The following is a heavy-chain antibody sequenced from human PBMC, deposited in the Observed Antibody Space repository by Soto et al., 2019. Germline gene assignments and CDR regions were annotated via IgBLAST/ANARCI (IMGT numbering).Heavy chain of an antibody. D-gene: IGHD3-10*01. CDR2: IDPSDSYT. CDR3: ARRFGDATSIDY. CDR1: GYSFTSYW. Sequence: EVQLVQSGAEEKKPGESLRISCKGSGYSFTSYWISWVRQMPGKGLEWMGRIDPSDSYTNYSPSFQGHVTISADKSISTAYLQWSSLKASDTTMYYCARRFGDATSIDYWGQGTLVTVSS. V-gene: IGHV5-10-1*03. J-gene: IGHJ4*02.